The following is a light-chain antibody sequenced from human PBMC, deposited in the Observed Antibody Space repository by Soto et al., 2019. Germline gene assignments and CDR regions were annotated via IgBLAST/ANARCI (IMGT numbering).Light chain of an antibody. CDR2: KAS. CDR3: QHYNSYSEA. CDR1: QGIRFA. V-gene: IGKV1-5*03. Sequence: DIQITQSPSSLSASVGDRVTITCRASQGIRFALAWYQQKPGKAPKLLIYKASTLKSGVPSRFSGSGSGTEFTLTISSLQPDDFATYYCQHYNSYSEAFGQGTKVDIK. J-gene: IGKJ1*01.